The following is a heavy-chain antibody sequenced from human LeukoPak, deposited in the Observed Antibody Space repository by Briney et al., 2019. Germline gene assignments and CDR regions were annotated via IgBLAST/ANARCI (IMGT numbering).Heavy chain of an antibody. CDR1: GGSISSDRYY. V-gene: IGHV4-61*02. D-gene: IGHD1-26*01. CDR3: AKFSAISGSLGRPPSRFDH. Sequence: PSETLSLTCTVSGGSISSDRYYWSWIRQPAGKGLEWIVRIYTSGSTNYNPSLKSRFTMSVDTSKNQFSLKLSSVNAADTAVYYCAKFSAISGSLGRPPSRFDHWG. CDR2: IYTSGST. J-gene: IGHJ4*01.